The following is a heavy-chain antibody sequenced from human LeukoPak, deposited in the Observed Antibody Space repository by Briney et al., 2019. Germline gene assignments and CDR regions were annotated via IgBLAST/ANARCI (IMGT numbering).Heavy chain of an antibody. J-gene: IGHJ4*02. D-gene: IGHD5-18*01. V-gene: IGHV3-48*01. CDR1: GFTFSSYG. CDR3: ASSPSMVTIDY. Sequence: GGSLRLSCAASGFTFSSYGMNWVRQAPGKGLEWVSYISSSSTIYYADSVKGRFTISRDNAKNSLYLQMNSLRAEDTAVYYCASSPSMVTIDYWGQGTLVTVSS. CDR2: ISSSSTI.